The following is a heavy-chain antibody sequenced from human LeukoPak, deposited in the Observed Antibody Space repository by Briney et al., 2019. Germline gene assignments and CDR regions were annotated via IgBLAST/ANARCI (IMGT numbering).Heavy chain of an antibody. J-gene: IGHJ4*02. CDR1: GFTFSSYW. D-gene: IGHD2-21*01. CDR3: ARDEVKEDY. Sequence: GGSLRLSCAASGFTFSSYWMSWVRQAPGKGLEWVGNIKQAGSKKYYVDSVKGRFTISRDNAKNSLYLPMNSLRAEDTAVYYCARDEVKEDYWGQGTLVTVSS. V-gene: IGHV3-7*01. CDR2: IKQAGSKK.